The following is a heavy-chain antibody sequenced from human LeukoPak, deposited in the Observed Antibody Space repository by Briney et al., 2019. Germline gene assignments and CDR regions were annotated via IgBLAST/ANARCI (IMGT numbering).Heavy chain of an antibody. CDR3: ARDNMVRGSRYYYYGMDV. CDR2: IYYSGST. J-gene: IGHJ6*02. Sequence: PSETLSLTCTVSGVSISSYYWSWIRQPPGKGLEWIGNIYYSGSTNYNPSLKSRVTISVDTSKNQFSLKLSSVTAADTAVYYCARDNMVRGSRYYYYGMDVWGQGTTVTVSS. V-gene: IGHV4-59*01. CDR1: GVSISSYY. D-gene: IGHD3-10*01.